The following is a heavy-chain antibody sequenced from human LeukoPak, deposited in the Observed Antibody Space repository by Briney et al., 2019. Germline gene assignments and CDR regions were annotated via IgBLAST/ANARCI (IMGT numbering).Heavy chain of an antibody. Sequence: SETLSLTCTVSGGSISSGGYYWGWIRQPPGKGLEWIGYIYHSGSTYYNPSLKSRVTISVDRSKNQFSLKLSSVTAADTAVYYCASQAYYYGSGSSLGFDYWGQGTLVTVSS. D-gene: IGHD3-10*01. CDR1: GGSISSGGYY. V-gene: IGHV4-30-2*01. CDR2: IYHSGST. CDR3: ASQAYYYGSGSSLGFDY. J-gene: IGHJ4*02.